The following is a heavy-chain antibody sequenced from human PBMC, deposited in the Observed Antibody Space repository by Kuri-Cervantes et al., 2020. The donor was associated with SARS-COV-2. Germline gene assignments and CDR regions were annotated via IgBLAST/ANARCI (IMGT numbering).Heavy chain of an antibody. CDR3: ARSPGDGDYDPFDY. V-gene: IGHV3-21*01. CDR2: ITRSSVYL. CDR1: GFTFSSSG. D-gene: IGHD4-17*01. Sequence: GGSLTLSCAASGFTFSSSGMHWVRQAPGKGLEWVSSITRSSVYLSYADSLKGRFPISRDNAKNSLYLQMNSLIAEDTAVYYCARSPGDGDYDPFDYWGQGTLVTVSS. J-gene: IGHJ4*02.